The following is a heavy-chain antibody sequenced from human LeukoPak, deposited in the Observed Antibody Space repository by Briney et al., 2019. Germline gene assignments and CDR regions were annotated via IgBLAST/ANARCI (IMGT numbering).Heavy chain of an antibody. J-gene: IGHJ3*02. CDR1: GFTLTSYA. CDR2: VGVGGDL. D-gene: IGHD7-27*01. V-gene: IGHV3-23*01. Sequence: GGSLRLSCVASGFTLTSYAMNWVRQAPGKGPEWVSTVGVGGDLIYSDSVKGRFTISRDTSKNTLILQMHSLRAEDTAMYHCARDRTYPWGALGIWGQGTMVTVSS. CDR3: ARDRTYPWGALGI.